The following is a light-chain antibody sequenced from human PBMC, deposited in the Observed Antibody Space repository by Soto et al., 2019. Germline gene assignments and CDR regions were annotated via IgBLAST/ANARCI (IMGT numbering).Light chain of an antibody. J-gene: IGLJ2*01. CDR1: SSNIGAGYD. Sequence: QSVLTQPPSVSGAPGQRVIISCTGSSSNIGAGYDVKWYQQLPGTAPKLLIYGDTNRPSGVPDRFSGSKSGTSASLAITGLQTEDEADYYCQSYDSSLSVVVFCGGTKLTVL. V-gene: IGLV1-40*01. CDR2: GDT. CDR3: QSYDSSLSVVV.